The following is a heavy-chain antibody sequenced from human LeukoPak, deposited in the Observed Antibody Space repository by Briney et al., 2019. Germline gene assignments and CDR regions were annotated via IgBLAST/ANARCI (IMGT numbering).Heavy chain of an antibody. CDR3: ARGASGTLRSFDWLTQEPLDF. J-gene: IGHJ4*02. CDR1: GSFSDHF. V-gene: IGHV1-2*02. CDR2: INPKSGHT. D-gene: IGHD3-10*01. Sequence: ASVKVSCKASGSFSDHFIHWIRQAPGHGPEWLGWINPKSGHTNYGQNFQDRVTMTRDTSITTVYMELNSLTSHDTALYYCARGASGTLRSFDWLTQEPLDFWGQGTLVTVSS.